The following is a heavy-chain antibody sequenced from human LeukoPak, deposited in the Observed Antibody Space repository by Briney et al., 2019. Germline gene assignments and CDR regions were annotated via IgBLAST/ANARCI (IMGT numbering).Heavy chain of an antibody. CDR2: IYPGDSDT. V-gene: IGHV5-51*01. D-gene: IGHD1-26*01. Sequence: GESLKISCKGSGYSFTSYWIGWVRQMPGKGLEWMGIIYPGDSDTRYSPSFQGQVTISADKSISTAYLQWSSLKASDTAMYYCARSEVVVGATFGWFDPWGQGTLVTVSS. CDR1: GYSFTSYW. CDR3: ARSEVVVGATFGWFDP. J-gene: IGHJ5*02.